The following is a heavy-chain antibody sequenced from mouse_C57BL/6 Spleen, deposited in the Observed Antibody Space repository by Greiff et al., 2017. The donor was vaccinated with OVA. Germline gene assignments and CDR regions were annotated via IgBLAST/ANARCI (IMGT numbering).Heavy chain of an antibody. J-gene: IGHJ2*01. V-gene: IGHV1-64*01. CDR3: ARWGTTVVPLFDY. Sequence: VQLQQPGAELVKPGASVKLSCKASGYTFTSYWMHWVKQRPGQGLEWIGMIHPNSGSTNYNEKFKSKATLTVDKSSSTAYMQLSSLTSEDSAVYYYARWGTTVVPLFDYWGQGTTLTVSS. CDR2: IHPNSGST. D-gene: IGHD1-1*01. CDR1: GYTFTSYW.